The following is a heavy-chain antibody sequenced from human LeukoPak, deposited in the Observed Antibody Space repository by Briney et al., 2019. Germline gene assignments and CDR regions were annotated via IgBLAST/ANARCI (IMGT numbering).Heavy chain of an antibody. Sequence: TETLSLTCTVSGGSISTYYWSWIRQPPGKGLEWIGYIYYSGGTNYNPSLKSRVTISVDTSKNQFSLKLSSVTAADTAVYYCARRSSSWSFDYWGQGTLVTVSS. J-gene: IGHJ4*02. V-gene: IGHV4-59*08. D-gene: IGHD6-13*01. CDR3: ARRSSSWSFDY. CDR2: IYYSGGT. CDR1: GGSISTYY.